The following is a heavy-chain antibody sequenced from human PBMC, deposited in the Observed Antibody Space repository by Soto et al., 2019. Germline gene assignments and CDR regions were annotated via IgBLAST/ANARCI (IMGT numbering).Heavy chain of an antibody. CDR2: FFSDAER. J-gene: IGHJ5*02. Sequence: QVTLKESGPALVKPTETLTLTCTISGFSLSNGRMGVSWIRQPPGRALEWLAHFFSDAERSYSTSMQSRLTMTQDTSNTQVVLTMTNMGPQDTATYYCARRNADTGGPYGAFDLWGPGTLVTVSS. CDR3: ARRNADTGGPYGAFDL. CDR1: GFSLSNGRMG. D-gene: IGHD1-1*01. V-gene: IGHV2-26*03.